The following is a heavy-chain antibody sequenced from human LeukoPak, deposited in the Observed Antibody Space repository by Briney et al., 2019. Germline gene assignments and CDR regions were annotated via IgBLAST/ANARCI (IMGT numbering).Heavy chain of an antibody. Sequence: GGSLRLSCAASGFTFDDYAMHWVRQAPGKGLERVSGISWNSGSIGYADSVKGRFTISRDNAKNSLYLQMNSLRAEDMALYYCASRDLDYWGQGTLVTVSS. V-gene: IGHV3-9*03. CDR3: ASRDLDY. CDR2: ISWNSGSI. CDR1: GFTFDDYA. J-gene: IGHJ4*02.